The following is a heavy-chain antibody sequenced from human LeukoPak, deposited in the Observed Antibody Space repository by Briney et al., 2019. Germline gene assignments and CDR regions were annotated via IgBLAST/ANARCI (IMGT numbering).Heavy chain of an antibody. D-gene: IGHD6-13*01. CDR1: GFTFSSYA. Sequence: GGSLRLSCAASGFTFSSYAMSWVRQAPGKGLEWVSAISGSGGSTYYADSVKGRFTIPRDNSKNTLYLQMNSLRAEDTAVYYCATLLGARSIAAAVYYFDYWGQGTLVTVSS. V-gene: IGHV3-23*01. J-gene: IGHJ4*02. CDR2: ISGSGGST. CDR3: ATLLGARSIAAAVYYFDY.